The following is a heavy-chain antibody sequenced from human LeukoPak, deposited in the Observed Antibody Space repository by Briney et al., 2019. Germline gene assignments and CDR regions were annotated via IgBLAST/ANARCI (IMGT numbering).Heavy chain of an antibody. J-gene: IGHJ4*02. CDR2: ISGGGDST. Sequence: GGSLRLSCAASGFTFSNYAMSWVRQAPGKGLEWVSTISGGGDSTYYADSVKGRFTIPRDNSKNTVYLQMNSLRAEDTAVYYCARDPPRTRLVVPVRGPAAWVLGGDYWGQGTLVTVSS. D-gene: IGHD2-2*01. V-gene: IGHV3-23*01. CDR1: GFTFSNYA. CDR3: ARDPPRTRLVVPVRGPAAWVLGGDY.